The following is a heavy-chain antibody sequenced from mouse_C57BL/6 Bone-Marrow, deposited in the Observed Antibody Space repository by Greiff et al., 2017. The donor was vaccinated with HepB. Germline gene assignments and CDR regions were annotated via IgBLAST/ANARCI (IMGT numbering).Heavy chain of an antibody. CDR1: GYTFTSYW. V-gene: IGHV1-55*01. Sequence: QVQLQQPGAELVKPGASVKMSCKASGYTFTSYWITWVKQRPGQGLEWIGDIYPGSGSTNYNEKFKGKATLTADKSSSTAYMELRSLTSEDSAVYFCARENYSNYDYFDYWGQGTTLTVSS. J-gene: IGHJ2*01. D-gene: IGHD2-5*01. CDR3: ARENYSNYDYFDY. CDR2: IYPGSGST.